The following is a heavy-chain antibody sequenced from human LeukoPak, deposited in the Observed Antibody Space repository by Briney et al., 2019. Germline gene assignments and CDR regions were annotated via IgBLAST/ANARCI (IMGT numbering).Heavy chain of an antibody. CDR2: INPNSGGT. CDR1: GYTFTGYY. V-gene: IGHV1-2*02. J-gene: IGHJ4*02. Sequence: ASVKVSCKASGYTFTGYYMHWVRQAPGQGLEWMGWINPNSGGTNYAQKFQGRVTMTRDTSISTAYMELSRLRSDDTAVYYCARGLGEQVVGYYCDSSGYRKGFDYWGQGALVTVSS. CDR3: ARGLGEQVVGYYCDSSGYRKGFDY. D-gene: IGHD3-22*01.